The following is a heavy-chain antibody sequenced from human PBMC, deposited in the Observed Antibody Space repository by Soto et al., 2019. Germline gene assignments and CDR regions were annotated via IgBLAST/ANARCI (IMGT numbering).Heavy chain of an antibody. V-gene: IGHV1-2*02. CDR3: ARGGGVGVAGSAAFDM. CDR1: GYPVTAYY. Sequence: QLHLVQSGAVVKKPGASVTVSCSASGYPVTAYYMHWVRQAPGRGLEGMGGINPATGAAKYTQTFRGRVTMAGDPSTSTVFMELSGLASEDPAVFYCARGGGVGVAGSAAFDMWGQGTLVTVSS. J-gene: IGHJ3*02. D-gene: IGHD3-3*01. CDR2: INPATGAA.